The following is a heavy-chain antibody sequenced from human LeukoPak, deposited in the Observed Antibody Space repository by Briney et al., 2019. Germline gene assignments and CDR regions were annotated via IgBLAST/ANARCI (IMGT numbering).Heavy chain of an antibody. D-gene: IGHD2-2*01. J-gene: IGHJ6*04. CDR1: GYTFTSYG. V-gene: IGHV1-18*04. CDR3: ARDGTRGYCSSTSCPYYYYGMDV. Sequence: ASVKVSCKASGYTFTSYGISWVRQAPGQGLEWMGWISAYNGNTNYAQKLQGRDTMTTDTSTSTAYMELRSLRSDDTAVYYCARDGTRGYCSSTSCPYYYYGMDVWGKGTTVTVSS. CDR2: ISAYNGNT.